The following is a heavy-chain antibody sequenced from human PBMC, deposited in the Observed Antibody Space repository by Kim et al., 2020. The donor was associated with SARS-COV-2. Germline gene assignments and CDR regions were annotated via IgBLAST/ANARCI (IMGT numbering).Heavy chain of an antibody. D-gene: IGHD2-15*01. J-gene: IGHJ4*02. CDR3: ARELRYCSGGSCYSGVFDY. Sequence: KRRVTISVDTSKNQFSLKLSSVTAADTAVYYCARELRYCSGGSCYSGVFDYWGQGTLVTVSS. V-gene: IGHV4-31*02.